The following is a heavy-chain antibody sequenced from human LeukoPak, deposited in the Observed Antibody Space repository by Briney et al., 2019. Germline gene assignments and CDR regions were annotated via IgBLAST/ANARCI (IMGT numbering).Heavy chain of an antibody. CDR1: GGSISSSSYY. Sequence: SETLSLTCTVSGGSISSSSYYWGWIRQPPGKGLEWIGSIYYSGSTYYNPSLKSRVTISVDTSKNQFSLKLSSVTAADTAVYYCASNGDAVTTNPYYCYGMDVWGQGTTVTVSS. D-gene: IGHD4-17*01. CDR2: IYYSGST. CDR3: ASNGDAVTTNPYYCYGMDV. J-gene: IGHJ6*02. V-gene: IGHV4-39*01.